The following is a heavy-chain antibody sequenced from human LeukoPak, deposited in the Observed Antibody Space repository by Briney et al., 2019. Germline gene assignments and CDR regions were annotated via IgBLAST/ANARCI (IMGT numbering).Heavy chain of an antibody. J-gene: IGHJ6*02. Sequence: GSLRLSCAASGFTFSSYAMSWVRQAPGKGLEWVSVISDGGDSTFYADSVKGRFTISRDNFKSTLYLQMNSLRPEDTAVYYCAKAIHRTTTTHHYYCGMDVWGQGTTVTVSS. D-gene: IGHD1-14*01. V-gene: IGHV3-23*01. CDR3: AKAIHRTTTTHHYYCGMDV. CDR1: GFTFSSYA. CDR2: ISDGGDST.